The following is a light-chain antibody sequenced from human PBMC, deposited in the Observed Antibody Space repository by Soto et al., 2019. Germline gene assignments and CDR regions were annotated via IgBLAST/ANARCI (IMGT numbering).Light chain of an antibody. V-gene: IGKV3-15*01. CDR3: QEYTDWSST. CDR2: GAS. CDR1: QSVGSN. Sequence: EMVMTQSPATLYVSPGESATLSCRASQSVGSNLAWYQQKPGQAPRLHIYGASTRATGTPTRFSGGGSGTDFTLSINSLQSEDFAVYYCQEYTDWSSTFGQGTQLDIK. J-gene: IGKJ2*01.